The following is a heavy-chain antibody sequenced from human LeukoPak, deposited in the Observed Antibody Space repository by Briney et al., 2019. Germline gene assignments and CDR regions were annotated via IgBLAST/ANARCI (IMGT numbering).Heavy chain of an antibody. D-gene: IGHD3-10*01. CDR1: GFTFDDYA. CDR2: ISWNSGSI. Sequence: GRSLRLSCVASGFTFDDYAMHWVRQAPGKGLEWVSGISWNSGSIGYADSVKGRFTISRDNAKNSLYLQMNSLRAEDTALYYCVRGPLSGSYHPPFDYWGQGTLVTVSS. V-gene: IGHV3-9*01. CDR3: VRGPLSGSYHPPFDY. J-gene: IGHJ4*02.